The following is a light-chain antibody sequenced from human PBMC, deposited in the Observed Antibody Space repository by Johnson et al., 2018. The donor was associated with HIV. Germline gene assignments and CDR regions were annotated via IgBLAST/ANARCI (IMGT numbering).Light chain of an antibody. CDR1: SSNIGNNY. CDR3: GTWDSSLSANV. V-gene: IGLV1-51*02. CDR2: EKN. J-gene: IGLJ1*01. Sequence: QSVLTQPPSVSAATGQKVTISCSGSSSNIGNNYVSWYQQVPGTAPKLLIYEKNKRPSGIPDRFSASMSGTSATLDIAGLQTGDEADYYCGTWDSSLSANVFGTGTKVTVL.